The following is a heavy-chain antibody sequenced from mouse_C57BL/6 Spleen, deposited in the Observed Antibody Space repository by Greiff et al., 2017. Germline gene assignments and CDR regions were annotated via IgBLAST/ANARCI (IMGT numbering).Heavy chain of an antibody. Sequence: VQLQQSGPELVKPGASVKLSCKASGYAFSSSWMNWVKQRPGKGLEWIGRIYPGDGDTNYNGKFKGKATLTADKSSSTAYMQLSSLTSEDSAVYVCAESTVVAALDYWGQGTTLTVSS. CDR1: GYAFSSSW. V-gene: IGHV1-82*01. CDR2: IYPGDGDT. J-gene: IGHJ2*01. D-gene: IGHD1-1*01. CDR3: AESTVVAALDY.